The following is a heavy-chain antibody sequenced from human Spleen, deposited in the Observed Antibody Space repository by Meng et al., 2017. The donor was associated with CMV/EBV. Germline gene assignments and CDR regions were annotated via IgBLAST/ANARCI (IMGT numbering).Heavy chain of an antibody. V-gene: IGHV3-11*04. D-gene: IGHD5-24*01. CDR2: ISSSGSTI. J-gene: IGHJ4*02. CDR3: ARDLSYRDGYNLAFDY. CDR1: FNFSDYY. Sequence: FNFSDYYMSWIRQAPGKGLEWVSYISSSGSTIYYADSVKGRFTISRDNAKNSLYLQMNSLRAEDTAVYYCARDLSYRDGYNLAFDYWGQGTLVTVSS.